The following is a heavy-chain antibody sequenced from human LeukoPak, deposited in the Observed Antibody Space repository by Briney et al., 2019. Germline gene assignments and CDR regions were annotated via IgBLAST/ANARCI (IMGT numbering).Heavy chain of an antibody. CDR2: ISWNSVTI. J-gene: IGHJ4*02. V-gene: IGHV3-9*01. CDR3: AKSGPDTTMLHGFDK. D-gene: IGHD5-18*01. CDR1: GFRFDDYG. Sequence: GRSLRLSCVGSGFRFDDYGMHWVRQAPGKGLEWVAGISWNSVTIEYGDSVKGRFTISRENARNSLLLQMNSLTVEDTALYYCAKSGPDTTMLHGFDKWGQGTLVAVSS.